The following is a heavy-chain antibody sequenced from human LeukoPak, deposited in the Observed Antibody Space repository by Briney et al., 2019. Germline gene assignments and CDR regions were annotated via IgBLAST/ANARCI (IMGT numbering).Heavy chain of an antibody. CDR2: INPNSGGT. D-gene: IGHD1-26*01. J-gene: IGHJ4*02. CDR3: ARESIVGATTLDY. Sequence: ASVKVSCTASGYTFTCYYMHWVRQAPGQGLEWMGWINPNSGGTNYVQKFQGRVTMTRDTSISTAYMELSSLRSDDTAVYYCARESIVGATTLDYWGQGTLVTVSS. CDR1: GYTFTCYY. V-gene: IGHV1-2*02.